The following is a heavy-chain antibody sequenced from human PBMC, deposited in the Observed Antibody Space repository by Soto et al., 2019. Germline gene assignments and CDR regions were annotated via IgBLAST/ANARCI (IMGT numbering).Heavy chain of an antibody. CDR3: ARGEGYYGSGSYYNVIDYFDY. CDR1: GVSISSYY. D-gene: IGHD3-10*01. J-gene: IGHJ4*02. Sequence: PSETLSLTCTVSGVSISSYYWSWIRQPPGKGLEWNGYIYYRGSTHYNPSLKSGVTISVDTSKNQFSLKLSSVTAADTAVYYCARGEGYYGSGSYYNVIDYFDYWGQGTLVTVSS. CDR2: IYYRGST. V-gene: IGHV4-59*01.